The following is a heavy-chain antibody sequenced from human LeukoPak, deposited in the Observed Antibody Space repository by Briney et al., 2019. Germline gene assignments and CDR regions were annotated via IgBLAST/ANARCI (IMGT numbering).Heavy chain of an antibody. CDR1: GYTFTVYY. CDR3: ARGCYCSSTSCYPDYFDY. CDR2: ISAYNGNT. V-gene: IGHV1-18*04. J-gene: IGHJ4*02. Sequence: GASVKVSCKASGYTFTVYYMHWVRQAPGQGLEWMGWISAYNGNTNYAQKLQGRVTMTTDTSTSTAYMELRSLRSDDTAVYYCARGCYCSSTSCYPDYFDYWGQGTLVTVSS. D-gene: IGHD2-2*01.